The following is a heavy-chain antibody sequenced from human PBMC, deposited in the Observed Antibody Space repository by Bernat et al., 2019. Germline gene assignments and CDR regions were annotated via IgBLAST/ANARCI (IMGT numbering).Heavy chain of an antibody. Sequence: QVQLQESGPGLVKPSQTLSLTCTVSGGSISSGDYYWSWIRQPPGKGLEWIGYIYYSGSTYYNPSLKSRVTISVDTSKNQFSLKLSSVTAADTAAYYCARANVVVVPAAIQVSENWFDPWGQGTLVTVSS. D-gene: IGHD2-2*02. CDR1: GGSISSGDYY. CDR2: IYYSGST. CDR3: ARANVVVVPAAIQVSENWFDP. J-gene: IGHJ5*02. V-gene: IGHV4-30-4*01.